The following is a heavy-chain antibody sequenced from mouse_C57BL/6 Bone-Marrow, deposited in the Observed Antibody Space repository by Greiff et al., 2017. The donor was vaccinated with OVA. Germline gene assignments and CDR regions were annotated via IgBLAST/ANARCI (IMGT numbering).Heavy chain of an antibody. CDR2: IDPANGNT. V-gene: IGHV14-3*01. Sequence: EVQLQQSVAELVRPGASVKLSCTASGFTIKNTYMHWVKQRPEQGLEWIGRIDPANGNTKYAPKFQGKATITADTSSNTAYLHLTSLTSEDTAIYYCARYGSYVWYFDVWGTGTTVTVSS. CDR1: GFTIKNTY. J-gene: IGHJ1*03. CDR3: ARYGSYVWYFDV. D-gene: IGHD1-1*02.